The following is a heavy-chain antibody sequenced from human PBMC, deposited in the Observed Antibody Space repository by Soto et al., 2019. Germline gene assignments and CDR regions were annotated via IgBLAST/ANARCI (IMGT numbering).Heavy chain of an antibody. CDR3: VRSRDNGYYTYFDY. Sequence: ASETLSLTCTVSGGSISSYYWSWIRQPPGEGLEWIGYIFHSGSTKYNPSKKSRDTISVDMSKNQFSMKLSSVTAADTAVYYCVRSRDNGYYTYFDYWGQGTRVTVS. J-gene: IGHJ4*02. V-gene: IGHV4-59*01. D-gene: IGHD3-22*01. CDR2: IFHSGST. CDR1: GGSISSYY.